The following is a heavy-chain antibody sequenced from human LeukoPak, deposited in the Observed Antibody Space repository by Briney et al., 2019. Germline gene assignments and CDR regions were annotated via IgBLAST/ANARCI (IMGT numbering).Heavy chain of an antibody. V-gene: IGHV3-48*04. CDR2: ISSSSSTI. D-gene: IGHD3-22*01. CDR3: ARDSSGCQ. J-gene: IGHJ4*02. CDR1: GLNFSGYR. Sequence: GGPVTHSCASWGLNFSGYRMNCVGEAPGKGLEWFSYISSSSSTIYYADSVKGRFTISRDNAKNSLYLQMNSLRAEDTAVYYCARDSSGCQWGQGTLVTVSS.